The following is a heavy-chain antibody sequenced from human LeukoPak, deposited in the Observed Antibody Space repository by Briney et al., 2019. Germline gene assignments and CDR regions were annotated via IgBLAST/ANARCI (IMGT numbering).Heavy chain of an antibody. CDR3: ARRSAAKDAFDI. CDR1: GFTVSSNY. D-gene: IGHD6-25*01. J-gene: IGHJ3*02. CDR2: IYSGGST. V-gene: IGHV3-53*01. Sequence: GSLRLSCAASGFTVSSNYMSWVRQAPGKGLEWVSVIYSGGSTYYADSVKGRFTISRDNAKNTLYLQMNSLRAEDTAAYYCARRSAAKDAFDIWGQGTKVTVSS.